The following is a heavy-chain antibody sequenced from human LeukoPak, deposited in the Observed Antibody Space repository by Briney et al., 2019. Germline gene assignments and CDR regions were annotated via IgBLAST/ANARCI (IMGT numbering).Heavy chain of an antibody. CDR2: ISSSSSYK. D-gene: IGHD6-13*01. V-gene: IGHV3-21*01. CDR3: ARGAAAAGYYFDY. CDR1: GFTFSSYS. Sequence: GGSLRLSCAASGFTFSSYSMNWVRQAPGKGLEWVSSISSSSSYKYYADSVKGRFTISRDNAKNSLYLQIKSLRAEDTAVYYGARGAAAAGYYFDYWGQGTLVTVSS. J-gene: IGHJ4*02.